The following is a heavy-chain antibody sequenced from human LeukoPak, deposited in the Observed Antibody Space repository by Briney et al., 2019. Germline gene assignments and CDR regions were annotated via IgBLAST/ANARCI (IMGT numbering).Heavy chain of an antibody. CDR2: IRTSSEGANLA. J-gene: IGHJ4*02. Sequence: GGSLRLSCATSGFKFTDYPMYWVRQAPGKGLEWVSNIRTSSEGANLAFYADSVKGRVTFSRDDAKNTLYLHMHSLRDDDTAVYYCATDQRYAFDYWGQGILVTVSS. CDR3: ATDQRYAFDY. V-gene: IGHV3-48*02. CDR1: GFKFTDYP. D-gene: IGHD3-9*01.